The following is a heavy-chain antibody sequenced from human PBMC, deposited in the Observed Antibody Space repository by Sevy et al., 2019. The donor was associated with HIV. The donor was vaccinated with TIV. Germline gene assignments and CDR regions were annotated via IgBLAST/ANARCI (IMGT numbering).Heavy chain of an antibody. V-gene: IGHV3-30-3*01. CDR2: ISSEGTET. J-gene: IGHJ4*01. CDR3: ARDGGNSVKWYPLY. CDR1: GFAFSTHA. D-gene: IGHD2-2*01. Sequence: GGSLRLSCAASGFAFSTHAMHWVRQSPGKGLEWVAVISSEGTETFYAASVEGRFTISRDNSKNTLSLQLNSLRPEDTAVYYCARDGGNSVKWYPLYWGHGTLVTVPS.